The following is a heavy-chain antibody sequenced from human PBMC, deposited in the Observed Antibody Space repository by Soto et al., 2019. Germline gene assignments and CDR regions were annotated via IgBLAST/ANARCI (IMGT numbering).Heavy chain of an antibody. Sequence: VKVSCKASGYTFSGFYMHWVRQAPGQGLEWMGWINPNSGGTKSAEKFQGRVTMTRDTSISTAYMELSRLTSDDTAVYYCASAAVTGTAGLDFWGQGTQVTVSS. CDR3: ASAAVTGTAGLDF. D-gene: IGHD6-19*01. V-gene: IGHV1-2*02. CDR2: INPNSGGT. CDR1: GYTFSGFY. J-gene: IGHJ4*02.